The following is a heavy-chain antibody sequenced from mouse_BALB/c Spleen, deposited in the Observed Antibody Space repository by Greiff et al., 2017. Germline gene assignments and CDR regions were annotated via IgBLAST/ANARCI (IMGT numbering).Heavy chain of an antibody. J-gene: IGHJ4*01. Sequence: EVKLMESGGGLVQPGGSRKLSCAASGFTFSSFGMHWVRQAPEKGLEWVAYISSGSSTIYYADTVKGRFTISRDNPKNTLFLQMTSLRSEDTAMYYCATTVVARDAMDYWGQGTSVTVSS. D-gene: IGHD1-1*01. V-gene: IGHV5-17*02. CDR3: ATTVVARDAMDY. CDR1: GFTFSSFG. CDR2: ISSGSSTI.